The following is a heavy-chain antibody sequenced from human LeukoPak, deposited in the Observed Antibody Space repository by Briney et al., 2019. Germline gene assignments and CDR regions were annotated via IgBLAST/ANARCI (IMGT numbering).Heavy chain of an antibody. D-gene: IGHD1-26*01. CDR3: ASRYYANFDY. CDR1: GGSFSGYY. CDR2: INHSGST. V-gene: IGHV4-34*01. J-gene: IGHJ4*02. Sequence: KPSETLSLTCAVYGGSFSGYYWSWIRQPPGEGLEWIGEINHSGSTNYNPSLKSRVTISVDTSKNQFSLKLSSVTAADTAVYYCASRYYANFDYWGQGTLVTVSS.